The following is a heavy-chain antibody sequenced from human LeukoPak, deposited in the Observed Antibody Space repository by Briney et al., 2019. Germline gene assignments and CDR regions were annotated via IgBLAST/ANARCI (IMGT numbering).Heavy chain of an antibody. Sequence: GGSLRLSCAASGFTLSSYAMTWVRQAPGKGLEWVSSIVRNGDTTYNAGSVKGRFTISRDNSKNTLYLQMNSLRVEDTAIYYCAKGQELDDGVFDSWGQGTLVTVSS. V-gene: IGHV3-23*01. J-gene: IGHJ4*02. D-gene: IGHD1-1*01. CDR3: AKGQELDDGVFDS. CDR1: GFTLSSYA. CDR2: IVRNGDTT.